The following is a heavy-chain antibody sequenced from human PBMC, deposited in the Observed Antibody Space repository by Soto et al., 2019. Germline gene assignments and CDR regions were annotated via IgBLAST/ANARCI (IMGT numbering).Heavy chain of an antibody. CDR3: ARAPLYGGNHLGSSKWRWFDP. D-gene: IGHD2-15*01. Sequence: QVQLVQSGAEVKKPGASVKVSCKASGYTFTSYYMHWVRQAPGQGLEWMGIINPSGGSTSYAQKFQGRVTMTRDTSTSTVYMELSSLRSEDTAVYYCARAPLYGGNHLGSSKWRWFDPWGQGTLVTVSS. CDR1: GYTFTSYY. CDR2: INPSGGST. J-gene: IGHJ5*02. V-gene: IGHV1-46*01.